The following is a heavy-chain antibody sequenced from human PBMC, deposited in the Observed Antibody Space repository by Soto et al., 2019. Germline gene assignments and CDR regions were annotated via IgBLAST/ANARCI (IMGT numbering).Heavy chain of an antibody. J-gene: IGHJ4*02. Sequence: QVQLQESGPGLVKPSETLSLTCTVSGGSISSDYWSWIRQPPGKGLEWIGYIYYTGSTNYNPSLESRVTISVDTSNNQFYLKLNSVTAADTAIYYCARGLYTFWSGYYTPKYFDYWGQGTLVTVSS. CDR3: ARGLYTFWSGYYTPKYFDY. CDR2: IYYTGST. CDR1: GGSISSDY. V-gene: IGHV4-59*01. D-gene: IGHD3-3*01.